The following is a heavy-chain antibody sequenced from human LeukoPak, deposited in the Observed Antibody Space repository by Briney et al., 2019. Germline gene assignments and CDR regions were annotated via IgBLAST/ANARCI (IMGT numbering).Heavy chain of an antibody. D-gene: IGHD6-13*01. CDR3: ARRVSIAAAGHYYYYGMDV. V-gene: IGHV3-48*03. Sequence: GGSLRLSCAASGFTFSSYEMNWVRQAPGKGLEWVSYISSNGSTIYHADSVKGRITISRDNAKNSLYLQMNSLSAEDTAVYYCARRVSIAAAGHYYYYGMDVWGQGTTVTVSS. CDR1: GFTFSSYE. CDR2: ISSNGSTI. J-gene: IGHJ6*02.